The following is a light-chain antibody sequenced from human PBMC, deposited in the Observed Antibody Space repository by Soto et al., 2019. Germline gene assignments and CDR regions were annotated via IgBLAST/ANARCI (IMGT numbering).Light chain of an antibody. CDR1: SSDVGGYNY. Sequence: QSALTQPPSASGSPGQSVTISCTGTSSDVGGYNYVSWYQQHPGKAPKLMIYXVXXXXXXXXXXXXGSKSGNTASLTVSGLQAEDEADYYCSSYAGSNNLVFGGGTKLTVL. CDR3: SSYAGSNNLV. CDR2: XVX. V-gene: IGLV2-8*01. J-gene: IGLJ2*01.